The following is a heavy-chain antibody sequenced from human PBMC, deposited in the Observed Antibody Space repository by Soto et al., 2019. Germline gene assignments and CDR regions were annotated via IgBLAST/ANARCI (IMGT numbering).Heavy chain of an antibody. CDR3: ATLFYYLSRSMGPFDP. CDR2: IIPIFGTA. CDR1: GGTFSSYA. V-gene: IGHV1-69*13. J-gene: IGHJ5*02. D-gene: IGHD2-8*01. Sequence: SVKVSCKASGGTFSSYAISWVRQAPGQGLEWMGGIIPIFGTANYAQKFQGRVTITADESTSTAYMELSSLRSEDTAVYYCATLFYYLSRSMGPFDPWGKGTLVTVSS.